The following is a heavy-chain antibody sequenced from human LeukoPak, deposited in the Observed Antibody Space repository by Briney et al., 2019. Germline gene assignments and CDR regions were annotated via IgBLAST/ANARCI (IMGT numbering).Heavy chain of an antibody. V-gene: IGHV4-59*01. CDR3: ARARGYYDSSGYYRDEYYFDY. CDR2: IYYSGST. CDR1: GGSISSYY. Sequence: SETLSLTCTVSGGSISSYYWSWIRQPPGKGLEWIGYIYYSGSTNYNPSLKSRVTISVDTSKNQFSLKLSSVTAADTAVYYCARARGYYDSSGYYRDEYYFDYWGQGTLVTVSS. J-gene: IGHJ4*02. D-gene: IGHD3-22*01.